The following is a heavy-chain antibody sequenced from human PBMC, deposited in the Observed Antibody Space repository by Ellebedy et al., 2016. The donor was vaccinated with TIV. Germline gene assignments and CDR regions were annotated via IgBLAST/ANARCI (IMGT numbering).Heavy chain of an antibody. CDR2: TSGYNGNT. D-gene: IGHD3-16*01. CDR3: ARDRMRGDPRSSYYYGMDV. CDR1: GYTFTGYY. Sequence: AASVKVSCKASGYTFTGYYMHWVRQAPGQGLEWMGWTSGYNGNTNYAQSLQGRVTMTTDTSTSTAYMELRSLRSDDTAVYYCARDRMRGDPRSSYYYGMDVWGQGTTVTVSS. V-gene: IGHV1-18*04. J-gene: IGHJ6*02.